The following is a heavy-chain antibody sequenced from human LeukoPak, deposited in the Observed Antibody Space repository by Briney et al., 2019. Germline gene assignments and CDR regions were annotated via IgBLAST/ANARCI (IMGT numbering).Heavy chain of an antibody. CDR3: AREGGLTVTTFAFDI. CDR2: IIPIFGTA. J-gene: IGHJ3*02. D-gene: IGHD4-17*01. V-gene: IGHV1-69*01. Sequence: SVKVSCKASGGTFSSYAISWVRQAPGQGLERMGGIIPIFGTANYAQKFQGRVTITADESTSTAYMELSSLRSEDTAVYYCAREGGLTVTTFAFDIWGQGTMVTVSS. CDR1: GGTFSSYA.